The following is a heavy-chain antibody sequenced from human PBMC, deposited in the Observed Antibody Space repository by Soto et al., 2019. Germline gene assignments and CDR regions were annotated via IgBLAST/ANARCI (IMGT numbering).Heavy chain of an antibody. CDR1: GYTFTSYY. CDR2: INPSGGST. CDR3: GRNVNRGRYDY. Sequence: QVQLVQSGAEVKKPGASMKVSCKASGYTFTSYYMHWVRQAPGQGLEWMGIINPSGGSTSYAQKFKGRVTMTRETPMIKIHSELWSLLSVDTAVCYCGRNVNRGRYDYWGQGTLVTVSA. V-gene: IGHV1-46*01. J-gene: IGHJ4*02. D-gene: IGHD3-10*02.